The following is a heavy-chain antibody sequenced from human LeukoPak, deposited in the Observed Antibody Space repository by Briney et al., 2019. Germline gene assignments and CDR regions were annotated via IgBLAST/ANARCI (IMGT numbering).Heavy chain of an antibody. CDR3: ARIYGSFAY. Sequence: GGSLRLSCAASGFTFSSYWMHWVRQAPGKVLVWVSRINSDRSSTSYADFVKGRFIISRNNAKNTLYLQMNSLRAEDTAVYYCARIYGSFAYWGQGTLVTVSS. D-gene: IGHD4-17*01. J-gene: IGHJ4*02. CDR1: GFTFSSYW. V-gene: IGHV3-74*01. CDR2: INSDRSST.